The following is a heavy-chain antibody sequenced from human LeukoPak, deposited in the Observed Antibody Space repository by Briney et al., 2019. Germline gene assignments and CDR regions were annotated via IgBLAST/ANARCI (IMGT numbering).Heavy chain of an antibody. J-gene: IGHJ4*02. CDR2: IYYSGST. D-gene: IGHD3-3*01. CDR3: ARHHGAGFWSGPYYFDY. Sequence: PSQTLSLTCTVSGGSISSGGYYWSWIRQHPGKGLEWIGYIYYSGSTYYNPSLKSRVTISVDTSKNQFSLKLSSVTAADTAVYYCARHHGAGFWSGPYYFDYWGQGTLVTVSS. V-gene: IGHV4-31*03. CDR1: GGSISSGGYY.